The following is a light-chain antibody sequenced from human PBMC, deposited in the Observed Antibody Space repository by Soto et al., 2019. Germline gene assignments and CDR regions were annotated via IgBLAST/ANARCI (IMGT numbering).Light chain of an antibody. J-gene: IGKJ3*01. V-gene: IGKV1-9*01. CDR2: GAS. CDR1: QGISSY. CDR3: QQFNTYPRT. Sequence: DMQMTQSPATLSASVGDRVTITCRASQGISSYLAWYQQKPGKAPKVLIYGASTLQSGVPSRFSGSGSGTDFTLTISSLQPEDFATYYCQQFNTYPRTFGPGTKVDIK.